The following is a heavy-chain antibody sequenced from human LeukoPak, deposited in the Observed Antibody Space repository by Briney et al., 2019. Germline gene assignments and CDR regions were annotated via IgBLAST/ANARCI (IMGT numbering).Heavy chain of an antibody. CDR3: ARTSSGPQTMYYFDY. D-gene: IGHD6-19*01. J-gene: IGHJ4*02. CDR1: GYTFTSYY. V-gene: IGHV1-46*01. Sequence: ASVKVSCKASGYTFTSYYMHWVRQAPGQGLEWMGIINPSGGSTSYAQKFQGRVTMTRDMSTSTVYMELSSLRSEDTAVYYCARTSSGPQTMYYFDYWGQGTLVTVSS. CDR2: INPSGGST.